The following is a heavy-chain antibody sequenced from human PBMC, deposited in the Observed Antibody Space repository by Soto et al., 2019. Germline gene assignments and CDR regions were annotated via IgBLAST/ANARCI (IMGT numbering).Heavy chain of an antibody. CDR3: AKPYGPLAFDY. V-gene: IGHV3-23*01. J-gene: IGHJ4*02. Sequence: QLLESGGGLVQPGESLRLSCAASGFTLSLFGMTWVRQAPGKGLEWVSSMKTDGRNYYGDSVKGRFTISIDNSENTLFLKMNSLRDEDTAVYYCAKPYGPLAFDYWGRGTLVTVS. CDR1: GFTLSLFG. CDR2: MKTDGRN. D-gene: IGHD3-10*01.